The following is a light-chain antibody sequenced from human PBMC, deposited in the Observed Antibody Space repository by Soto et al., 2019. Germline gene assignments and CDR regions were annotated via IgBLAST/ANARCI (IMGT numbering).Light chain of an antibody. J-gene: IGLJ1*01. CDR2: EVS. CDR3: CLYTSSTNYV. Sequence: QSALTQPASVSGSPGQSITISCTGTSSDVSIYNYVSWYQQHPGKAPKLMIYEVSNRPSGVSNRFSGAKSGNTASLTISGLQVEDEADYYCCLYTSSTNYVFGTGTKLTVL. V-gene: IGLV2-14*01. CDR1: SSDVSIYNY.